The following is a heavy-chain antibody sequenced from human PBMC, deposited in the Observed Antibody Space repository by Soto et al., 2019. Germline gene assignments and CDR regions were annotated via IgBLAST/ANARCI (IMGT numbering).Heavy chain of an antibody. J-gene: IGHJ4*02. D-gene: IGHD6-6*01. CDR2: ITGSGDNT. Sequence: GGSLRLSCAASGFTSSGFTFSSYAMSWVRQAPGKGLEWVSSITGSGDNTYYADSVKGRFTISRDNSKNTLFLQMNSLKTEDTAVYYCTRDRGSIAARPILGIDDYWGQGTLVTVSS. V-gene: IGHV3-23*01. CDR3: TRDRGSIAARPILGIDDY. CDR1: GFTFSSYA.